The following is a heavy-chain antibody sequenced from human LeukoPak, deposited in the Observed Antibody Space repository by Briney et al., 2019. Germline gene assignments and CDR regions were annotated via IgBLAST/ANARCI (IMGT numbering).Heavy chain of an antibody. V-gene: IGHV4-39*07. D-gene: IGHD3-10*01. Sequence: PSETLSLTCTVSGGSISSSAYYWGWIRRPPGKGLEWIGSNHSSGSTYYNPSLKSRVTISVDTSKNQFSLKLTSMTAADTAVYYCARDSMVRGVITTRWFDPWGQGTLVTVSS. CDR3: ARDSMVRGVITTRWFDP. J-gene: IGHJ5*02. CDR2: NHSSGST. CDR1: GGSISSSAYY.